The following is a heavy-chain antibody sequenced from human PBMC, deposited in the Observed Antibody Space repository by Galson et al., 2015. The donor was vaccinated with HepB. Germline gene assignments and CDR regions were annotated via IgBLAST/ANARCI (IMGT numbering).Heavy chain of an antibody. V-gene: IGHV3-30*18. D-gene: IGHD4/OR15-4a*01. CDR3: AKESEKPQYGAYFDF. CDR1: GFTFNCCG. Sequence: SLRLSCAASGFTFNCCGMQWVRQAPGKGPEWVAVVSSDGGTQFYADSVKGRFTISRDNSKNTLYLQMNSLRVEDTAVYYCAKESEKPQYGAYFDFWGQGILVTVSS. J-gene: IGHJ4*02. CDR2: VSSDGGTQ.